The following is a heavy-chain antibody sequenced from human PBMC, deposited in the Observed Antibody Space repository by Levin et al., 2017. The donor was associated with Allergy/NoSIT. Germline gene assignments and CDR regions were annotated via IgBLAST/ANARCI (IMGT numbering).Heavy chain of an antibody. V-gene: IGHV4-59*01. CDR1: GVSISDYF. CDR3: ARDRVIVGKTNYYYAMDV. J-gene: IGHJ6*02. CDR2: IYHSGTT. Sequence: SETLSLTCTISGVSISDYFWSWVRESPGKGLEWIGHIYHSGTTNYNPSLRSRVTMSLDTSNNQFSLRLRSVTAADTAIYYCARDRVIVGKTNYYYAMDVWGHGTTVSVSS. D-gene: IGHD1-26*01.